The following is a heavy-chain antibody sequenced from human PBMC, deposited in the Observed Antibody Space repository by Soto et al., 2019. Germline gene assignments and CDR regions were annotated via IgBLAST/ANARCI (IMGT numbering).Heavy chain of an antibody. CDR1: GFSFSNYA. J-gene: IGHJ5*02. CDR3: TKEHSNYPDNWFDP. D-gene: IGHD4-4*01. CDR2: IDSGGGSI. Sequence: EVQLLVSGGGSVQPGGSLRLSCAASGFSFSNYAMSWVRQAPGTGREWVSAIDSGGGSIYYAASVKGRFSISRDNSMNTLYLQMNSLRAEDTAIYYCTKEHSNYPDNWFDPWGQGTLVTVSS. V-gene: IGHV3-23*01.